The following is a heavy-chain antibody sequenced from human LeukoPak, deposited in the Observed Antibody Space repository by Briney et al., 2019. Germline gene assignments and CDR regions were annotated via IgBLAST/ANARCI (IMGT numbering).Heavy chain of an antibody. CDR1: GFTVSSNY. CDR3: ARRPRDGYNSYFDY. V-gene: IGHV3-53*01. Sequence: GGSLTLSCAASGFTVSSNYMSWVRQAPGKGLEWVSVIYSGGSTYYADSVKGRFTISRDISKNTLYLQMNSLRAEDTAVYYCARRPRDGYNSYFDYWGQGTLVTVSS. D-gene: IGHD5-24*01. J-gene: IGHJ4*02. CDR2: IYSGGST.